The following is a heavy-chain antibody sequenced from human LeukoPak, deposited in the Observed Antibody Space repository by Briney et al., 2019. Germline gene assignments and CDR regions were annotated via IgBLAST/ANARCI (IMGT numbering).Heavy chain of an antibody. D-gene: IGHD5-18*01. V-gene: IGHV1-2*02. CDR1: GYAFTDYY. CDR2: INPNNGDT. Sequence: ASVKVSFKSSGYAFTDYYMQWGRQAPGQGLEWMGWINPNNGDTAYAQKFQGRVTMTRDRSISTGYMELSRLRSDDTAVYSCARALGLFYVYYWGPGTVFSVSS. CDR3: ARALGLFYVYY. J-gene: IGHJ4*02.